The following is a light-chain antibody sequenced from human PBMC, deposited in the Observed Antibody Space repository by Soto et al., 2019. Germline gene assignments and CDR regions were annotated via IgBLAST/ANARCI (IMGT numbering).Light chain of an antibody. J-gene: IGKJ1*01. CDR2: GAS. Sequence: EIVLTQSPGTLSLSQGERATLSCRASQSVSSSYLAWYQQKPGQAPRLLIYGASSRATGIPDRFSGSGSVTDLTLTISRLEPEDFAVYYCQQYGSSPWTFGQGTKVDI. V-gene: IGKV3-20*01. CDR3: QQYGSSPWT. CDR1: QSVSSSY.